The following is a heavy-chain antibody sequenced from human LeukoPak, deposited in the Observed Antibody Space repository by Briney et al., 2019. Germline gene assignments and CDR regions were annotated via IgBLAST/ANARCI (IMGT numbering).Heavy chain of an antibody. J-gene: IGHJ5*02. V-gene: IGHV4-39*01. D-gene: IGHD3-10*01. CDR1: GGSISTSSYY. CDR2: IYYSGNT. CDR3: ARPRSLAAPSSWFDP. Sequence: PSETLSLTCSVSGGSISTSSYYWAWIRQPPGKGLEWIGSIYYSGNTYYNSSLESRVTISVDASDKQFSLELTSVTAADTAVYYCARPRSLAAPSSWFDPWGQGTLVIVSP.